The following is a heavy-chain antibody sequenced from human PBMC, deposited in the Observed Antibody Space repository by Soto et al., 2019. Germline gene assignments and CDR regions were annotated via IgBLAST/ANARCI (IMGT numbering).Heavy chain of an antibody. J-gene: IGHJ5*02. V-gene: IGHV3-53*01. CDR2: IYSGGST. Sequence: HPGGSLRLSCAASGFTVSSNYMSWVRQAPGEGLEWVSVIYSGGSTYYADSVKGRFTISRDNSKNTLYLQMNSLRAEDTAVYYCARGDSSSDNWFDPWGQGTLVTVSS. CDR3: ARGDSSSDNWFDP. D-gene: IGHD6-13*01. CDR1: GFTVSSNY.